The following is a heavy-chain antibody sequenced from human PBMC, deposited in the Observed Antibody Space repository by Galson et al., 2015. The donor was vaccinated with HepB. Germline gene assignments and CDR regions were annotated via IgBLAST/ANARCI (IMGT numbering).Heavy chain of an antibody. D-gene: IGHD6-19*01. CDR2: ISYDGRNK. CDR1: GFTFNNYA. Sequence: SLRLSCAASGFTFNNYALHWVRQAPGKGLEWVALISYDGRNKYYADSVKGRFTISRDNSKNTLYLQMNSLRAEDTAVYYCAKDMEWLVPIYHFDYWGQGTLLTVSS. J-gene: IGHJ4*02. V-gene: IGHV3-30*04. CDR3: AKDMEWLVPIYHFDY.